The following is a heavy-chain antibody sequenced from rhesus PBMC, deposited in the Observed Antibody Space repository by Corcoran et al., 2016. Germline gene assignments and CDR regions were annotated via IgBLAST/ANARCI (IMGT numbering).Heavy chain of an antibody. CDR3: ARYLTWTIDD. J-gene: IGHJ4*01. CDR1: GGSISSNF. CDR2: IHGDSGGT. V-gene: IGHV4-147*01. D-gene: IGHD1-38*01. Sequence: QVQLQESGPGLLKPSETLSLTCTVSGGSISSNFWSWIRQSPVKGLEWIGYIHGDSGGTSYTPSLQSRVTISRDTSKNQFSLRLNSVTAADTAVYYCARYLTWTIDDWGQGVMVTVTS.